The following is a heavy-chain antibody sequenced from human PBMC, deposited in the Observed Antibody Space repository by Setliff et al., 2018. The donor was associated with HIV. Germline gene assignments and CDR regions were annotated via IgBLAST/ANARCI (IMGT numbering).Heavy chain of an antibody. CDR2: VSGGGTAT. V-gene: IGHV3-23*01. CDR1: GFTFSGFA. D-gene: IGHD2-15*01. J-gene: IGHJ4*02. CDR3: ARGGLYCSGGNCPFDY. Sequence: GGSLRLSCGASGFTFSGFAMNWVRHAPGKGLEWVSAVSGGGTATEYAGSVQGRFTISRDNAKNSLYLQINSLRAEDTAFYYCARGGLYCSGGNCPFDYWGQGTLVTVSS.